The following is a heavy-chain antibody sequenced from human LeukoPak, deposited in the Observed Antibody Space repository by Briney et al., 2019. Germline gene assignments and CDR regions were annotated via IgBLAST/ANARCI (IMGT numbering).Heavy chain of an antibody. J-gene: IGHJ4*02. CDR3: ARAATGTTSHYFDY. V-gene: IGHV3-66*01. D-gene: IGHD1-1*01. CDR2: IYTGGST. CDR1: GFTVSSNY. Sequence: GALRLSCAASGFTVSSNYMSWVRQAPGKGLEWVSVIYTGGSTYYADSVKGRFTISRDNAKNSLYLQMSSLRAEDTAVYYCARAATGTTSHYFDYWGQGTLVTVSS.